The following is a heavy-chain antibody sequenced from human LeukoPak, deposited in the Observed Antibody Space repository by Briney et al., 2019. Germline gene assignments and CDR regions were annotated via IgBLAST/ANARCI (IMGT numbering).Heavy chain of an antibody. V-gene: IGHV4-4*02. D-gene: IGHD3-10*01. CDR1: GGSISSSNW. CDR2: IYHSGST. Sequence: PSGTLSLTCAVSGGSISSSNWWSWVRQPPGKGLEWIGEIYHSGSTNYNPSLKSRVTISVDKSKNQFSLKLSSVTAADTAVYYCARVVVRGVNTKLLTVWGQGTLVTVSS. CDR3: ARVVVRGVNTKLLTV. J-gene: IGHJ4*02.